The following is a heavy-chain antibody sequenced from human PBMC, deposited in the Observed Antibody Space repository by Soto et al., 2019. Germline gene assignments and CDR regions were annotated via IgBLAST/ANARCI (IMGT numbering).Heavy chain of an antibody. CDR1: GFTFSDSA. J-gene: IGHJ6*03. Sequence: EVQLVESGGGLVQPGGSLKLSRAASGFTFSDSAMHWVRQASGKGLEWVGRIRSKPNTDATAYAASVKGRFTISRDDTKNTAYLQMNSLKTEDTAVYYCTRHVDCSGGSCYSGYYYYMDVWGKGTTVTVSS. CDR3: TRHVDCSGGSCYSGYYYYMDV. V-gene: IGHV3-73*01. D-gene: IGHD2-15*01. CDR2: IRSKPNTDAT.